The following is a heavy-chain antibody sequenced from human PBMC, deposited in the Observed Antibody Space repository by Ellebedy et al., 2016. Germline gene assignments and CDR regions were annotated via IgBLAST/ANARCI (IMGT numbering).Heavy chain of an antibody. CDR2: ISSSSSYI. V-gene: IGHV3-21*04. J-gene: IGHJ4*02. CDR3: ARDWADTAMVTTIMDY. Sequence: GESLKISXAVSGLTFSNCAMSWVRQAPGKGLEWVSSISSSSSYIYYADSVKGRFTISRDNAKNSLYLQMNSLRAEDTAVYYCARDWADTAMVTTIMDYWGQGTLVTVSS. D-gene: IGHD5-18*01. CDR1: GLTFSNCA.